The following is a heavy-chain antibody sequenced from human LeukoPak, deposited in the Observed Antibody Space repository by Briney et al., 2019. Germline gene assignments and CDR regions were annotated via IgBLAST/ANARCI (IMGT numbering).Heavy chain of an antibody. J-gene: IGHJ4*02. D-gene: IGHD2/OR15-2a*01. Sequence: GASVKVSCKASGYTFTGYYMHWVRQAPGQGLEWMGWINPNSGGTNHAQKFQGRVTMTRDTSISTAYMELSRLRSDDTAVYYCARGAFPTLLYFDYWGQGTLVTVSS. CDR3: ARGAFPTLLYFDY. CDR1: GYTFTGYY. CDR2: INPNSGGT. V-gene: IGHV1-2*02.